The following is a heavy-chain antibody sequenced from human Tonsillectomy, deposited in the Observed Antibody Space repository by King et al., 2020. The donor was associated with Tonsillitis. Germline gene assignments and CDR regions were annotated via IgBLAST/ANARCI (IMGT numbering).Heavy chain of an antibody. CDR3: ARELNYWFDP. Sequence: QLVQSGAGVKKPGSSVMVSCKASEATFNNYGISWVRQAPGEGLEWMGGINPLYGTATYAQKCQGRVTITADRSTSTAYMERSSLRSEDTSVYYCARELNYWFDPWGQGTLVTVSS. J-gene: IGHJ5*02. CDR2: INPLYGTA. CDR1: EATFNNYG. V-gene: IGHV1-69*06. D-gene: IGHD3-10*01.